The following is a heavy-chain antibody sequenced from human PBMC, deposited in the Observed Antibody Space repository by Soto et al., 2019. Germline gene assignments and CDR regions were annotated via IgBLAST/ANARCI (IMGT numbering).Heavy chain of an antibody. CDR1: GGSIDTYY. V-gene: IGHV4-59*08. CDR2: IYYSGST. D-gene: IGHD3-10*01. J-gene: IGHJ4*02. CDR3: GGGSGTPHF. Sequence: SETLSLTCNVSGGSIDTYYWSWIRQPPGKGLEWIGYIYYSGSTNYNPSLQSRLTISVDTSKNQFSLKLNSVTAADTAVYYCGGGSGTPHFWGQGSLVPVSS.